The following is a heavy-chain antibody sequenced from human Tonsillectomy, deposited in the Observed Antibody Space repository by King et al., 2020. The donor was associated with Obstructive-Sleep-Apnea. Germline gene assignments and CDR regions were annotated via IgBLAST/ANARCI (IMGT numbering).Heavy chain of an antibody. Sequence: VQLQESGPRLVKPSETLSLSCTVSGGSIGNSGYYWGWIRQPPGKGLELIGAIYYSGSTYYKPSLKSRVTISVDTSKNQFSLKLTSVTAADTAVYYCARIKMTGPHNYYYSGLDVWGQGTTVTVSS. CDR3: ARIKMTGPHNYYYSGLDV. V-gene: IGHV4-39*07. D-gene: IGHD3-9*01. J-gene: IGHJ6*02. CDR1: GGSIGNSGYY. CDR2: IYYSGST.